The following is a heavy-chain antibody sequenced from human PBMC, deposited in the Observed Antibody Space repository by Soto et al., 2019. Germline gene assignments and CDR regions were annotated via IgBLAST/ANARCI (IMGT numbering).Heavy chain of an antibody. V-gene: IGHV4-34*01. Sequence: SETLSLTCAVYGGSFSGYYWSWIRQPPGKGLEWIGEINHSGSTNYNPSLKSRVTISVDTSKNQFSLKLSSVTAADTAVYYCARGYYYGSGSYIRSFDPWGQGTLVTVS. D-gene: IGHD3-10*01. J-gene: IGHJ5*02. CDR2: INHSGST. CDR1: GGSFSGYY. CDR3: ARGYYYGSGSYIRSFDP.